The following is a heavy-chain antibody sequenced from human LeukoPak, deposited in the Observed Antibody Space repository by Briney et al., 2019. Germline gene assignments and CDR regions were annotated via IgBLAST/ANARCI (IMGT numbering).Heavy chain of an antibody. D-gene: IGHD3-9*01. CDR3: ARDQGYDILTGYYKSWFDP. CDR2: ISAYNGNT. CDR1: GYSFTSYY. V-gene: IGHV1-18*04. Sequence: GASVKVSCKASGYSFTSYYMHWVRQAPGQGLEWMGWISAYNGNTNYAQKLQGRVTMTTDTSTSTAYMELRSLRSDDTAVYYCARDQGYDILTGYYKSWFDPWGQGTLVTVSS. J-gene: IGHJ5*02.